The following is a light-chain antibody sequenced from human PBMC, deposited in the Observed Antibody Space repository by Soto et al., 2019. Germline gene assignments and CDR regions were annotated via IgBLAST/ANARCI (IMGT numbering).Light chain of an antibody. CDR2: EAS. CDR1: QSISSH. Sequence: DIQMTQSPSSLSASIGDRVTITCRASQSISSHLNWYQQKPGKTPELLIYEASSLQSGVPSRFSGSGSGTDFTLTISTLQSVDFATYYCQHSHSAPYSFGQ. J-gene: IGKJ2*03. V-gene: IGKV1-39*01. CDR3: QHSHSAPYS.